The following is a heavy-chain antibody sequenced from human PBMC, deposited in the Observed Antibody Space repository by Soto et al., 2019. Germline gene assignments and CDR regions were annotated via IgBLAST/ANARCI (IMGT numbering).Heavy chain of an antibody. D-gene: IGHD3-22*01. CDR1: EFTFSDYA. J-gene: IGHJ3*02. V-gene: IGHV3-30-3*01. CDR3: ARAHYHDSSGPNGHAFDI. Sequence: QVQLVESGGGVVQPGRSLRLSCAASEFTFSDYAMHWVRQAPSKGLEWVAVISDDGDKVFYADSMKDRLTISRDNSKSTLFLQLTSLGPEDTALYYCARAHYHDSSGPNGHAFDIWGQGTLVTVSS. CDR2: ISDDGDKV.